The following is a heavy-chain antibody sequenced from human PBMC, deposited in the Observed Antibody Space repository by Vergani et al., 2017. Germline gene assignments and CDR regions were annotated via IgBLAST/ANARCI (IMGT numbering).Heavy chain of an antibody. V-gene: IGHV3-9*01. CDR1: GFTFDDYA. Sequence: EVQLVESGGGLVQPGRSLRLSCAASGFTFDDYAMHWVRHAPGKGLEWVSGISWNSGSIGYADSVKGRFTISRDNSKNTLYLQMNSLRAEDTAVYYCAKVVHGDYSAKRRFLGELPLDYWGQGTLVTVSS. CDR3: AKVVHGDYSAKRRFLGELPLDY. J-gene: IGHJ4*02. CDR2: ISWNSGSI. D-gene: IGHD4-17*01.